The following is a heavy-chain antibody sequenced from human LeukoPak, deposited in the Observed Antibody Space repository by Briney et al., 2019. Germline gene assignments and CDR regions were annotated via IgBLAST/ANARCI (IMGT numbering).Heavy chain of an antibody. V-gene: IGHV3-53*01. CDR2: IYSGGST. J-gene: IGHJ4*02. Sequence: GSLRLSCAAPGFTVSSNYMSWVRQAPGKGLEWVSVIYSGGSTYYADSVKGRFTISRDNSKNTLYLQMNSLRAEDTAVYYCARGYTMVRGVIGGYFDYWGQGTLVTVSS. CDR1: GFTVSSNY. D-gene: IGHD3-10*01. CDR3: ARGYTMVRGVIGGYFDY.